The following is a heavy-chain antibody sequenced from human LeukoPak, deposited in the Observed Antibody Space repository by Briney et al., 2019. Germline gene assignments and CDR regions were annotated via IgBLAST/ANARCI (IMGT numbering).Heavy chain of an antibody. CDR3: ARRPGYYDSSGYIDY. J-gene: IGHJ4*02. Sequence: KPGESLKISCKGSGYSFPSYWIGWVRQMPGKGLEWMGIIYPGDSDTRYSPSFQGQVTISADKSISTAYLQWSGLKASDTAMYYCARRPGYYDSSGYIDYWGQGTLVTVSS. V-gene: IGHV5-51*01. D-gene: IGHD3-22*01. CDR2: IYPGDSDT. CDR1: GYSFPSYW.